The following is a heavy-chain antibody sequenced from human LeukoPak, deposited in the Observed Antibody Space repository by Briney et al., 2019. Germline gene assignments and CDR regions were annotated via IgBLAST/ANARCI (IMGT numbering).Heavy chain of an antibody. V-gene: IGHV1-46*01. CDR2: INPSGGST. CDR1: AYTFTIYY. J-gene: IGHJ4*02. D-gene: IGHD1-26*01. Sequence: ASVKLSFTASAYTFTIYYMHWVRHAPGQGHEWKGIINPSGGSTSYAQKFQGRVTMTRDTSTSTVYIELSSLRSEDTAVYYCARDRGRWELLYWGQGTLVTVSS. CDR3: ARDRGRWELLY.